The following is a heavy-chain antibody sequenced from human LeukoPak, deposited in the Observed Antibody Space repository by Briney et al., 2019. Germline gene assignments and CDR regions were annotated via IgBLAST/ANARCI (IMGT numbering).Heavy chain of an antibody. J-gene: IGHJ6*02. V-gene: IGHV1-69*04. CDR3: ARDRKDYGGNSRYYYYGMDV. D-gene: IGHD4-23*01. CDR2: IIPILGIA. CDR1: GYTFTSYY. Sequence: ASVKVSCKASGYTFTSYYMHWVRQAPGQGLEWMGRIIPILGIANYAQKFQGRVTITADKSTSTAYMELSSLRSEDTAVYYCARDRKDYGGNSRYYYYGMDVWGQGTTVTVSS.